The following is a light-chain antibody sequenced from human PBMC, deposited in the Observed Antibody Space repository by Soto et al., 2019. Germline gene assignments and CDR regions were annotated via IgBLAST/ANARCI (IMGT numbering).Light chain of an antibody. J-gene: IGKJ3*01. CDR3: QQSYSSLFT. Sequence: DIQMTQSPSSLSASVGDRVTITCRASQSISTYLNWYQQKPGKAPKLLIFAAFSLQSGVPSRFSGSGSGTDFPLTISSLQPEDFATYYCQQSYSSLFTFGPGTKVDI. CDR1: QSISTY. CDR2: AAF. V-gene: IGKV1-39*01.